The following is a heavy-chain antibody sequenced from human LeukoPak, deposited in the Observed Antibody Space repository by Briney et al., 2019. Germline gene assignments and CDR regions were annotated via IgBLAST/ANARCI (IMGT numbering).Heavy chain of an antibody. V-gene: IGHV5-51*01. CDR2: IHPGDSDT. Sequence: PGQSRTISGMGSADRFTSYWIGWVSQMPGKGLEWMGIIHPGDSDTRYRPPVQGQATISAAKSISAAYLQWSSLKASDTAMYYCARSASGWYLRYLLSFDYWGQGTLVTVSS. J-gene: IGHJ4*02. CDR3: ARSASGWYLRYLLSFDY. CDR1: ADRFTSYW. D-gene: IGHD6-19*01.